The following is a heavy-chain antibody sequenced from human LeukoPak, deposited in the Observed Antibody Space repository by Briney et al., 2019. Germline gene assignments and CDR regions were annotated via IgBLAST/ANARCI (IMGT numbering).Heavy chain of an antibody. V-gene: IGHV4-39*07. CDR1: GGSIRSSIYY. D-gene: IGHD3-10*01. CDR2: IFYSGNT. Sequence: PSETLSLTCTVSGGSIRSSIYYWAWIRQSPGMGLEWIGSIFYSGNTYYNSSLKSRVTISVDTSKNQFSLKLSSVTAADTAVYYCARRPEYYYGSGSSKYFQHWGQGTLVTVSS. CDR3: ARRPEYYYGSGSSKYFQH. J-gene: IGHJ1*01.